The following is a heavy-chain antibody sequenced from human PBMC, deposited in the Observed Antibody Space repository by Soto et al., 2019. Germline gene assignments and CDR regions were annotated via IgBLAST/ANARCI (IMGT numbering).Heavy chain of an antibody. CDR1: GFTFDDYA. V-gene: IGHV3-9*01. CDR3: AKDISSVVAAAGSYFDY. CDR2: ISWNSGSI. J-gene: IGHJ4*02. Sequence: DVQLVESGGGLVQPGRSLRLSCAASGFTFDDYAMHWVRQAPGKGLEWVSGISWNSGSIGYADSVKGRFTISRDNAKNSLYLQMNSLRAEDTALYYCAKDISSVVAAAGSYFDYWGQGTLVTVSS. D-gene: IGHD6-13*01.